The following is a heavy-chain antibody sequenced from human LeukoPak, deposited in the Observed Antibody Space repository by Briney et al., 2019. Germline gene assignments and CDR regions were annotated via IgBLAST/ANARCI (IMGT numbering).Heavy chain of an antibody. J-gene: IGHJ4*02. CDR3: ARVAGYSSSWLYYFDY. CDR1: GFTFSSYA. Sequence: PGGSLRLSCAASGFTFSSYAMSWVRQAPGKGLEWVSAISGSGGSTYYADSVKGRFTISRDNSKNTLYLQMNSLGAEDTAVYYCARVAGYSSSWLYYFDYWGQGTLVTVSS. CDR2: ISGSGGST. V-gene: IGHV3-23*01. D-gene: IGHD6-13*01.